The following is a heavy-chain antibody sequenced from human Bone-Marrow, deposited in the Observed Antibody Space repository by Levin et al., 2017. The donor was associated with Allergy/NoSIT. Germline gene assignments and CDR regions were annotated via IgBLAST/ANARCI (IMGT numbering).Heavy chain of an antibody. V-gene: IGHV3-30*02. CDR2: IQFAENNK. D-gene: IGHD2-8*01. CDR3: ALYGKNFNYFAMDV. CDR1: GLTFTPNG. J-gene: IGHJ6*02. Sequence: GGSLRLSCEASGLTFTPNGIHWVRQAPGRGLEWVAVIQFAENNKYYADSVRGRFTVSRDNSRVTVFLQMNSLRAEDTAVYFCALYGKNFNYFAMDVWGQGTTVTVAS.